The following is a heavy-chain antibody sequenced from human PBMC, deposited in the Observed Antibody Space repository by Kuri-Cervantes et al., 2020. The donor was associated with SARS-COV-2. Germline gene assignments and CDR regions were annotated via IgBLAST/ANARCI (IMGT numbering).Heavy chain of an antibody. J-gene: IGHJ5*02. CDR2: IYYSGST. CDR3: ARQMMSSITIFGVVITRNWFDP. CDR1: GWSIRLTSYH. V-gene: IGHV4-39*01. Sequence: GSLRLSCTVSGWSIRLTSYHWGWIRQPPGKGLEWIGSIYYSGSTYYNPSLKSRVTISVDTSKNQFSLKLSSVTAADTAVYYCARQMMSSITIFGVVITRNWFDPWGQGTLVTVSS. D-gene: IGHD3-3*01.